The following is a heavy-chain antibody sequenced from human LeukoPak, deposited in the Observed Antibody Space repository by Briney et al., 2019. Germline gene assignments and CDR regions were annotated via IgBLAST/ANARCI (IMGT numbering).Heavy chain of an antibody. CDR1: GGSISSYY. CDR2: IHYTGST. D-gene: IGHD3-22*01. CDR3: ARGNLYDSSGYYFDY. Sequence: PSETLSLTCTVSGGSISSYYWSWIRQSPGKGLECIEYIHYTGSTNYNPSLKSRVTISVETSKNQFSLKLKSVTAADMAVYFCARGNLYDSSGYYFDYWGQGILVTVSS. V-gene: IGHV4-59*01. J-gene: IGHJ4*02.